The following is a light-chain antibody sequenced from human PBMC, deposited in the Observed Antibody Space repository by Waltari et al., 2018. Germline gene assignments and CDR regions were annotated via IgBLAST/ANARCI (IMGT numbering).Light chain of an antibody. J-gene: IGLJ3*02. V-gene: IGLV2-8*01. CDR3: NSYAGSNNFPWV. CDR2: DVT. CDR1: SSDVGGSNY. Sequence: QSALTQPPSASGSPGQSVTISCTATSSDVGGSNYVSWYQQHPGKAPKLMIYDVTKRPSGVPDRFSGSKSGNTASLTVSGLQAEDEADYYCNSYAGSNNFPWVFGGGSKLTVL.